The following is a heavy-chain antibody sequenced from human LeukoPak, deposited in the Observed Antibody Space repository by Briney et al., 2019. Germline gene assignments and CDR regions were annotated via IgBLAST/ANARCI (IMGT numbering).Heavy chain of an antibody. J-gene: IGHJ6*03. CDR3: GAGYYYYYMDV. Sequence: VGSLRLSCAASGFTFSSYSMNWVRQAPGKGLEWVSYISSSSSTIYYADSVKGRFTISRDNAKNSLYLQMNSLRAEDTAVYYCGAGYYYYYMDVWGRGTTVTVSS. V-gene: IGHV3-48*01. CDR2: ISSSSSTI. CDR1: GFTFSSYS.